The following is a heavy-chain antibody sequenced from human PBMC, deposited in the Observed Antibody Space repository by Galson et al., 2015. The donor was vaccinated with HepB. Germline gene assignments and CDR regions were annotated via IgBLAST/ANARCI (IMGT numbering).Heavy chain of an antibody. Sequence: ETLSLTCTVSGGSISSNSYYWGWIRQTPGKGLEWIGSISYSGSTFYNPSLKSRVTISVDTSKNQFSLRLSSVTAADTAVYYCARRYSYFDYWGQGTLVTVSS. J-gene: IGHJ4*02. V-gene: IGHV4-39*01. CDR1: GGSISSNSYY. D-gene: IGHD5-18*01. CDR2: ISYSGST. CDR3: ARRYSYFDY.